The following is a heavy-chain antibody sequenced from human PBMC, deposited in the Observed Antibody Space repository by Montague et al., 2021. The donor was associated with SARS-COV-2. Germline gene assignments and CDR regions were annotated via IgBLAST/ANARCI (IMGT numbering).Heavy chain of an antibody. V-gene: IGHV3-30*18. CDR3: AKDLYDYVWGSYRSTGACNDY. Sequence: SLRLSCAASGFTFSSYGMHWVRQAPGKGLEWMAVISYDGSNKYYADSVKGRFTISRDNSKNTLYLQMNSLRAEDTAVYYCAKDLYDYVWGSYRSTGACNDYWGQGTLVTVSS. CDR1: GFTFSSYG. CDR2: ISYDGSNK. D-gene: IGHD3-16*02. J-gene: IGHJ4*02.